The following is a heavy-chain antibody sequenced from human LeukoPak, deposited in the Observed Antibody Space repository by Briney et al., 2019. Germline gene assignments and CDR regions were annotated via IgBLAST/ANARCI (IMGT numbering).Heavy chain of an antibody. CDR1: GGSISSGDYY. D-gene: IGHD3-22*01. J-gene: IGHJ4*02. Sequence: PSETLSLTCTVSGGSISSGDYYWSWIRQPPGKGLEWIGYIYYSGSTYYNPSLKSRVTISVDTSKNQFSLKLSSVTAADTAVYYCARRDSSGYYYTSGYFDYWGQGTLVTVSS. V-gene: IGHV4-30-4*01. CDR2: IYYSGST. CDR3: ARRDSSGYYYTSGYFDY.